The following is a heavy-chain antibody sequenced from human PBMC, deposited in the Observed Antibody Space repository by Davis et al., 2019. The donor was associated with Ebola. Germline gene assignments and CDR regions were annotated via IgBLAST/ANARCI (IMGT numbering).Heavy chain of an antibody. CDR3: ARDFDGGNYYFDY. V-gene: IGHV1-69*13. CDR1: GGSFSSHP. D-gene: IGHD3-9*01. J-gene: IGHJ4*02. Sequence: SVKVSCKTSGGSFSSHPISWVRQAPRQGLEWMGGIIPIFDPPHYAQKFRGRITITADASTSTAYMELSSLRSEDTATYFCARDFDGGNYYFDYWGPGTPVTVSS. CDR2: IIPIFDPP.